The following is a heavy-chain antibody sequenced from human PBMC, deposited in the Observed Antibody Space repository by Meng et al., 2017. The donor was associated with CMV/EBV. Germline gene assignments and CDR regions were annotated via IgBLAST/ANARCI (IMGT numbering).Heavy chain of an antibody. D-gene: IGHD6-19*01. CDR2: ISYDGSNK. V-gene: IGHV3-30*04. J-gene: IGHJ4*02. CDR1: GFTFSSYA. CDR3: ARELWRIIAGAEGGGDY. Sequence: GGSLRLSCAASGFTFSSYAMHWVRQAPGKGLEWVAVISYDGSNKYYADSVKGRFTISRDNSKNTLYLQMNSLRAEDTAVYYCARELWRIIAGAEGGGDYWGQGTLVTVSS.